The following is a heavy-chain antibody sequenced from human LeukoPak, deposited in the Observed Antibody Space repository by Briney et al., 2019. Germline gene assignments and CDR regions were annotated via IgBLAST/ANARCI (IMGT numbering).Heavy chain of an antibody. D-gene: IGHD6-13*01. Sequence: SQTLSLTCAISGDSVSSNSAAWNWIRQSPSRGLEWLGRIYYRSKWYNDYAVYVKSRITINPDTSKNQFSLQLKSVTPEDTAVYYCARELEDNSGWSPIDYWGQGTLVTVSS. CDR2: IYYRSKWYN. J-gene: IGHJ4*02. CDR3: ARELEDNSGWSPIDY. CDR1: GDSVSSNSAA. V-gene: IGHV6-1*01.